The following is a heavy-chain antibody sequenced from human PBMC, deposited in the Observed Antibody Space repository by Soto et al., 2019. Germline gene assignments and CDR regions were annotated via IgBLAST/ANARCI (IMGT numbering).Heavy chain of an antibody. J-gene: IGHJ4*02. D-gene: IGHD5-12*01. CDR3: TTAHPRGPDY. CDR2: IKSKSDGGTI. V-gene: IGHV3-15*01. Sequence: LSLSCATSGFTFRDAWMNWVRQAPGKGLEWVGLIKSKSDGGTIDYPAPVKGRFTISRDDSRNTLYLHMNSLKTEDTAVYYCTTAHPRGPDYWGQGTLVTVSS. CDR1: GFTFRDAW.